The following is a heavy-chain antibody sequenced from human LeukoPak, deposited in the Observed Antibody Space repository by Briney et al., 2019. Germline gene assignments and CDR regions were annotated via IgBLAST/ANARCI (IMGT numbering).Heavy chain of an antibody. CDR2: SNSDGSST. CDR1: GFTFNRHW. J-gene: IGHJ4*02. CDR3: AKPFYYYDSSGYSYYFDY. D-gene: IGHD3-22*01. Sequence: GGSLRLSCAASGFTFNRHWMHWVRQAPGKGLVWVSRSNSDGSSTVYADSVKGRFTISRDNAKNTLYLQMNSLRAEDTAVYYCAKPFYYYDSSGYSYYFDYWGQGTLVTVSS. V-gene: IGHV3-74*01.